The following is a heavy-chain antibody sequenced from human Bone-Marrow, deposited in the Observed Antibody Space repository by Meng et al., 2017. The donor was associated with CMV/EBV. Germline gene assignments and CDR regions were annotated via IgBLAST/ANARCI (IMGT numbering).Heavy chain of an antibody. D-gene: IGHD2-2*01. CDR1: GFNFSIYA. V-gene: IGHV3-30-3*01. Sequence: GESLKISCAASGFNFSIYAMHWVRQAPGEGLEWVAVISYDGSNKYYADSVKGRFTISRDNSKNTLYLQMNSLRAEDTAVYYCAREMIGYCSSTSCYHYYYYGMDVWGQGTTVTVSS. CDR3: AREMIGYCSSTSCYHYYYYGMDV. CDR2: ISYDGSNK. J-gene: IGHJ6*02.